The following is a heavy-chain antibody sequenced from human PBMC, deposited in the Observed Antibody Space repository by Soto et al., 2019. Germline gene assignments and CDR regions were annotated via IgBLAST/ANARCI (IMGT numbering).Heavy chain of an antibody. CDR1: GFTFSSYS. Sequence: GGSLRLSCAASGFTFSSYSMNWVRQAPGKGLEWVSYISSSSSTIYYADSVKGRFTISRDNAKNALYLQMNSLRDEDTAVYYCARTTYPDDYGWGSYPFGAFDIWGRGTMVAVSS. D-gene: IGHD3-16*02. CDR3: ARTTYPDDYGWGSYPFGAFDI. CDR2: ISSSSSTI. V-gene: IGHV3-48*02. J-gene: IGHJ3*02.